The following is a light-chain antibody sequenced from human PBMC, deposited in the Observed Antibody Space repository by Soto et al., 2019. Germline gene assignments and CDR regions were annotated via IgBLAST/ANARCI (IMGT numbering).Light chain of an antibody. V-gene: IGKV3D-20*02. CDR3: QQRQYWPPIT. J-gene: IGKJ5*01. Sequence: EIVLTQSPGTLSLSPGERATLSCRASQTINRRYLGWYQQKPGQSPRLLIYGASSRATGIPDRFSASGSGTDFTLTISSLEPEDCAIYYCQQRQYWPPITFGQGTRLEIK. CDR1: QTINRRY. CDR2: GAS.